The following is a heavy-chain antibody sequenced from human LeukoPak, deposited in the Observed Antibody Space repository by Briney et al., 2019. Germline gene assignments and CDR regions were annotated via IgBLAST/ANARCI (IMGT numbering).Heavy chain of an antibody. CDR2: INPNSGGT. Sequence: ASVKVSCKASGYTFTGYYMHWVRQAPGQGLEWMGWINPNSGGTVSAQNFQGRVTMSRDTSISTAYMELSRLTSDDTAVYYCARGTPNSYGSPLYSFDNWGQGTLVTVPS. J-gene: IGHJ4*02. D-gene: IGHD5-18*01. CDR1: GYTFTGYY. CDR3: ARGTPNSYGSPLYSFDN. V-gene: IGHV1-2*02.